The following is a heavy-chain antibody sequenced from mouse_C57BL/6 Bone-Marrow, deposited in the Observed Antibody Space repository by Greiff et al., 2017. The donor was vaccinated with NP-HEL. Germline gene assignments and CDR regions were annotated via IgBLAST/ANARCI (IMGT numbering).Heavy chain of an antibody. Sequence: EVQLQESGPELVKPGASVKIPCKASGYTFTDYNMDWVKQSHGKSLEWIGDINPNNGGTIYNQKFKGKATLTVDKSSSTAYMELRSLTSEDTAVYYCARSDYGSSYGWFAYWGQGTLVTVSA. CDR2: INPNNGGT. CDR3: ARSDYGSSYGWFAY. J-gene: IGHJ3*01. D-gene: IGHD1-1*01. CDR1: GYTFTDYN. V-gene: IGHV1-18*01.